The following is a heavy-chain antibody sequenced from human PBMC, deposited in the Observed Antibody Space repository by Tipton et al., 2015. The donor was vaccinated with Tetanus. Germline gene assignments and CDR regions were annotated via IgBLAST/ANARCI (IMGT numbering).Heavy chain of an antibody. CDR1: GGSISSSSYY. D-gene: IGHD1-26*01. Sequence: TLSLTCTVSGGSISSSSYYWGWIRQPPGKGLEWIGSAYYSGSTYYNPSLKSRVTISMDRSENQISLKMTSVTAADTAVYYCARGMGAYLNWGQGTLVTVS. CDR2: AYYSGST. V-gene: IGHV4-39*07. J-gene: IGHJ4*02. CDR3: ARGMGAYLN.